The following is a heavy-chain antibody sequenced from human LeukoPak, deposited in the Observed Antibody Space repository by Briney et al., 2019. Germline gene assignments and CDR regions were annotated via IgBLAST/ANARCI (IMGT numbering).Heavy chain of an antibody. CDR3: ARVPSYNWNYVGHYGMDV. V-gene: IGHV4-39*01. J-gene: IGHJ6*02. Sequence: SETLSLTCTVSGGSISSSSYYWGWIRQPPGKGLEWIGSIYYSGSTHYNPSLKSRVTISVDTSKNQFSLKLSSVTAADTAVYYCARVPSYNWNYVGHYGMDVWGQGTTVTVSS. D-gene: IGHD1-7*01. CDR2: IYYSGST. CDR1: GGSISSSSYY.